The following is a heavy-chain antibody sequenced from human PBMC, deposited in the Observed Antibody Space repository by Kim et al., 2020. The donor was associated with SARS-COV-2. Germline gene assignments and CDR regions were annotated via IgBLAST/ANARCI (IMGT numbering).Heavy chain of an antibody. CDR3: ARDRVRAWGSYPPGY. CDR2: IWYDGSNK. V-gene: IGHV3-33*01. J-gene: IGHJ4*02. Sequence: GGSLRLSCAASGFTFSSYGMHWVRQAPGKGLEWVAVIWYDGSNKYYADSVKGRFTISRDNSKNTLYLQMNSLRAEDTAVYYCARDRVRAWGSYPPGYWGQGTLVTVSS. D-gene: IGHD3-16*02. CDR1: GFTFSSYG.